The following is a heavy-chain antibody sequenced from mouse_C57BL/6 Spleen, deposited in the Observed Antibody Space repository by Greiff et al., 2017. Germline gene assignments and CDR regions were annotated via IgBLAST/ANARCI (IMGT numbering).Heavy chain of an antibody. V-gene: IGHV1-54*01. D-gene: IGHD1-1*01. CDR2: INPGSGGT. CDR1: GYAFTNYL. CDR3: ARTVVATSPFAY. Sequence: QVQLKQSGAELVRPGTSVKVSCKASGYAFTNYLIEWVKQRPGQGLEWIGVINPGSGGTNYNEKFKGKATLTADKSSSTAYMQLSSLTSEDSAVYFGARTVVATSPFAYWGQGTLVTVSA. J-gene: IGHJ3*01.